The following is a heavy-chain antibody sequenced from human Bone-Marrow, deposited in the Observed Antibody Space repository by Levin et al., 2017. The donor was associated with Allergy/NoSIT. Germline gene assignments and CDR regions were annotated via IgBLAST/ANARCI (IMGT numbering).Heavy chain of an antibody. J-gene: IGHJ3*02. D-gene: IGHD3-22*01. CDR3: TTRDYYDSSGYLGAFDI. V-gene: IGHV3-15*07. Sequence: PGGSLRLSCAASGFTFSNAWMNWVRQAPGKGLEWVGRIKSKTDGGTTDYAAPVKGRFTISRDDSKNTLYLQMNSLKTEDTAVYYCTTRDYYDSSGYLGAFDIWGQGTMVTVSS. CDR2: IKSKTDGGTT. CDR1: GFTFSNAW.